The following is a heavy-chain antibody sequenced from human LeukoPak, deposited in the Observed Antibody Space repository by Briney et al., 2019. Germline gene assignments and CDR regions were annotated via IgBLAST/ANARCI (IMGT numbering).Heavy chain of an antibody. J-gene: IGHJ6*03. Sequence: PGGSLRLSCAASGFTFSSYAMSWVRQAPGKGLEWVSAISGSGGSTYYADSVKGRFTISRDNSKNTLYLQMNSLRAEDTAVYYCAKDGEYCGGDCYSSYYYMDVWGKGTTVTVPS. V-gene: IGHV3-23*01. CDR3: AKDGEYCGGDCYSSYYYMDV. CDR2: ISGSGGST. CDR1: GFTFSSYA. D-gene: IGHD2-21*02.